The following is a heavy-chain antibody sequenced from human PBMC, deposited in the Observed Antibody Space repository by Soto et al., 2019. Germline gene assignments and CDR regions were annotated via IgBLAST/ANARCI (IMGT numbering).Heavy chain of an antibody. CDR2: ISGRGDST. Sequence: GGALRLSCAGSGFIFGHYAMTWVRQVPGKGLEWISAISGRGDSTYYADAVKGRFTISRDNSKNTLYLQMNSLRFDDTAIYYCAKALDGIDDYFCAMGVWGQGTTVTVSS. V-gene: IGHV3-23*01. D-gene: IGHD1-1*01. J-gene: IGHJ6*02. CDR1: GFIFGHYA. CDR3: AKALDGIDDYFCAMGV.